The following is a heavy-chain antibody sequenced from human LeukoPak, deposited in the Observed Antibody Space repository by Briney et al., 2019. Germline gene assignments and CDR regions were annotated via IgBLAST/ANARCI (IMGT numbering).Heavy chain of an antibody. D-gene: IGHD3-3*02. CDR1: GFTFSSYS. Sequence: GGSLRLSCAASGFTFSSYSMNWVRQAPGKGLEWVSSVSSSSSYIYYADSVKGRFTISRDNAKNSLYLQMNSLRAEDTAVYYCARDPLALYYFDYWGQGTLVTVSS. CDR3: ARDPLALYYFDY. V-gene: IGHV3-21*01. J-gene: IGHJ4*02. CDR2: VSSSSSYI.